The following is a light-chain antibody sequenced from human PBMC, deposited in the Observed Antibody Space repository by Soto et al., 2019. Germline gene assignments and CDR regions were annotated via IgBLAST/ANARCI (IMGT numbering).Light chain of an antibody. CDR2: GAS. CDR3: QQRSNWPRT. CDR1: QTVSSS. J-gene: IGKJ1*01. Sequence: EIVLTQSPATLSLSPGERATLSCRASQTVSSSLAWYQQKPGQAPRLLIYGASSRATGIPARFSGSGSGTDFTLTISSLEPEDFAVYYCQQRSNWPRTFGQGTKVDIK. V-gene: IGKV3-11*01.